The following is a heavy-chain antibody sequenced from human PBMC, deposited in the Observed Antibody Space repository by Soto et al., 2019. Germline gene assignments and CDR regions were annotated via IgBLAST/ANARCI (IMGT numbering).Heavy chain of an antibody. V-gene: IGHV1-46*03. D-gene: IGHD6-19*01. CDR3: ARDEGIAVAEYYFDY. CDR1: GYTFTSYY. CDR2: INPSGGST. J-gene: IGHJ4*02. Sequence: GASVKVSCKASGYTFTSYYMHRVRQAPGQGLEWMGIINPSGGSTSYAQKFQGRVTMTRDTSTSTVYMELSSLRSEDTAVYYCARDEGIAVAEYYFDYWGQGTLVTVSS.